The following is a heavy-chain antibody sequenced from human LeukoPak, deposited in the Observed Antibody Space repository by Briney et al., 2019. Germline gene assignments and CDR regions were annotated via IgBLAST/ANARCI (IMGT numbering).Heavy chain of an antibody. J-gene: IGHJ6*03. Sequence: SETLSLTCAVYGGSFSGYYWSWIRQPPGKGLEWLEEINHSGDTNYNPSLKSRFTISEGTSKNHFSLTQSSVTAADTAVYYCARGRSYDILTGYYGSIRGYYYMDVWGKGTTVTVSS. CDR1: GGSFSGYY. CDR3: ARGRSYDILTGYYGSIRGYYYMDV. V-gene: IGHV4-34*01. D-gene: IGHD3-9*01. CDR2: INHSGDT.